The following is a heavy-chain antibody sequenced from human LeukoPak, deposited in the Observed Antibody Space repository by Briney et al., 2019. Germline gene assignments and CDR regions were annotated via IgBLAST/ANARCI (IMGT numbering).Heavy chain of an antibody. J-gene: IGHJ6*02. D-gene: IGHD1-26*01. CDR1: GYTFTSYD. V-gene: IGHV1-8*01. Sequence: ASVKVSCKASGYTFTSYDINWVRQATGQGLELMGWMNPNSGNTGYAQKFQGRVTMTRNTSISTAYMELSSLRSEDTAVYYCARSVGARPYYYYGMDVWGQGTTVTVSS. CDR2: MNPNSGNT. CDR3: ARSVGARPYYYYGMDV.